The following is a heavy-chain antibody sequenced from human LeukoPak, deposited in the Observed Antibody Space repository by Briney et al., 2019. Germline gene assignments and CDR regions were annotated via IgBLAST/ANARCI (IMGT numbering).Heavy chain of an antibody. CDR3: ARDRYCSGGSCYPPGD. CDR2: IYSGGST. J-gene: IGHJ4*02. V-gene: IGHV3-53*01. CDR1: GFTVSSNY. Sequence: GGSLRLSCAASGFTVSSNYMSWVRQAPGKGLDWVSVIYSGGSTYYADSVKGRFTISRDNSKNTLYLQMNSLRGEDTAVYYCARDRYCSGGSCYPPGDWGQGTLVTVSS. D-gene: IGHD2-15*01.